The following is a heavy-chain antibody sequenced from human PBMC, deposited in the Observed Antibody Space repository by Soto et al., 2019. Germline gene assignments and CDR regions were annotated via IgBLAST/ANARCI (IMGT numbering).Heavy chain of an antibody. D-gene: IGHD2-8*01. Sequence: QVQLVQSGAEVKKPGASVKVSCKASGYTFTSYDINWVRQATGQGLEWMGWMNPNSGNTGYAQKFQGRVTMIRNTSISTAYMELSSLRSEDTAVYYCALAKRRLMVYAHWFDPWGQGTLVTVSS. CDR2: MNPNSGNT. J-gene: IGHJ5*02. CDR3: ALAKRRLMVYAHWFDP. CDR1: GYTFTSYD. V-gene: IGHV1-8*01.